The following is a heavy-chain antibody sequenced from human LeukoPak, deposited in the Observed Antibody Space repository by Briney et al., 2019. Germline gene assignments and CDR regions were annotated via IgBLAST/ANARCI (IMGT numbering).Heavy chain of an antibody. J-gene: IGHJ6*03. CDR3: AKVGCSGGSCYLNYYYYYMDV. D-gene: IGHD2-15*01. Sequence: PGGSLRLSCAASGFTFSSYGMHWVRQAPGKGLEWVAFIRYDGSNKYYADSVKGRFTISRDNSKNTLYLQMNSLRAEDTAVYYCAKVGCSGGSCYLNYYYYYMDVWGKGTTVTISS. CDR1: GFTFSSYG. CDR2: IRYDGSNK. V-gene: IGHV3-30*02.